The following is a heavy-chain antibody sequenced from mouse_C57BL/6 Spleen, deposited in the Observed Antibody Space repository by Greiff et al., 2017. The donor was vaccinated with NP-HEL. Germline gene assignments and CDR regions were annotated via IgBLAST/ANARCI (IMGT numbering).Heavy chain of an antibody. D-gene: IGHD2-4*01. CDR1: GFTFSSYA. CDR3: ARRLYSEFAY. V-gene: IGHV5-4*03. J-gene: IGHJ3*01. CDR2: ISDGGSYT. Sequence: EVQVVESGGGLVKPGGSLKLSCAASGFTFSSYAMSWVRQTPEKRLEWVATISDGGSYTYYPDNVKGRFTISRDNAKNNLYLQMSHLKSEDTAMYYCARRLYSEFAYWGQGTLVTVSA.